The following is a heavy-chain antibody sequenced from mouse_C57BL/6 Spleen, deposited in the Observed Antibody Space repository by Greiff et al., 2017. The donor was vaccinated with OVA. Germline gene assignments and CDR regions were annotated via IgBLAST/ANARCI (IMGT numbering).Heavy chain of an antibody. J-gene: IGHJ4*01. Sequence: EVMLVESGGGLVKPGGSLKLSCAASGFTFSSYAMSWVRQTPEKRLEWVATISDGGSYTYYPDNVKGRFPISRDNAKNNLYLQMSHLKAEDTAMYYCARAPTGTGNAMDYWGQGTSVTVSS. CDR2: ISDGGSYT. CDR1: GFTFSSYA. CDR3: ARAPTGTGNAMDY. V-gene: IGHV5-4*03. D-gene: IGHD4-1*01.